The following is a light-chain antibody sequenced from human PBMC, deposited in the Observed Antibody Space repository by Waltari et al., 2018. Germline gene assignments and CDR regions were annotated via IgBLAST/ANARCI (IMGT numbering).Light chain of an antibody. CDR2: KAS. CDR1: RSISSG. J-gene: IGKJ1*01. CDR3: QQYNSYPRT. Sequence: DIQMTQSPSTLSASVGDRVTITCRASRSISSGLAWYQQKPGKAPKLLIYKASSLESGVPSRFSGSGSGTEFTLTISSLQPDDFATYYCQQYNSYPRTFGQGTKVEIK. V-gene: IGKV1-5*03.